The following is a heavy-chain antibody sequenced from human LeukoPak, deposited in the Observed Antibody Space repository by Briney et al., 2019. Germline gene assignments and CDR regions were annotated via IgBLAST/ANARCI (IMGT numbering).Heavy chain of an antibody. CDR3: ARAPFRSLGYYYYYMDV. CDR1: GGTFSSYA. CDR2: IIPIFGTA. J-gene: IGHJ6*03. Sequence: GASVKVSCKASGGTFSSYAISWVRQAPGQGLEWMGGIIPIFGTANYAQKFQGRVTITTDESTSTAYMELSSLGSEDTAVYYCARAPFRSLGYYYYYMDVWGKGTTVTVSS. V-gene: IGHV1-69*05. D-gene: IGHD2/OR15-2a*01.